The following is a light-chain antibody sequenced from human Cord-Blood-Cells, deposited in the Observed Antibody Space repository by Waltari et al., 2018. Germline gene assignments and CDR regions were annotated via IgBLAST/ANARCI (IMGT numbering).Light chain of an antibody. J-gene: IGLJ3*02. CDR3: CSYAGSSTWV. V-gene: IGLV2-23*02. Sequence: ALTQPASVSGSPGQSITISCTGTSSDVGSYNLVSWYQQHPGKAPKLMIYEVSKRPSGVSNRFSGSKSGNTASLTISGLQAEDKADYYCCSYAGSSTWVFGGGTKLTVL. CDR1: SSDVGSYNL. CDR2: EVS.